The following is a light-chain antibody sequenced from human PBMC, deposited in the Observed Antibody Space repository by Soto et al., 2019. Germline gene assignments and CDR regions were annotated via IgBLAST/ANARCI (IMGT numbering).Light chain of an antibody. V-gene: IGKV1-9*01. CDR2: AAS. Sequence: MQLTQSPSSLSASLGDRVTITCRASQGISSYLAWYQQKPGKAPKLLIYAASTLPGGVPSRFSGSGSGTDFTLTISSLQPEDFATYYCQQLNNYPLTFGQGTRLEIK. J-gene: IGKJ5*01. CDR1: QGISSY. CDR3: QQLNNYPLT.